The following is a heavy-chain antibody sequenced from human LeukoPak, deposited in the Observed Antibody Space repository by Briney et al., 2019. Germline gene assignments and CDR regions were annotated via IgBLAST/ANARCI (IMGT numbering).Heavy chain of an antibody. J-gene: IGHJ3*02. Sequence: GGSLRLSCTTSGFTFGDYAMSWFRQAPGKGLEWVGFIRSKTYGATTEYAASVKDRFTISTDDSKSIAYLQMNSLKTEDTAVYYCTRKFMQVGPPSAFDMWGQGTMVTVSS. CDR2: IRSKTYGATT. CDR1: GFTFGDYA. D-gene: IGHD1-26*01. V-gene: IGHV3-49*03. CDR3: TRKFMQVGPPSAFDM.